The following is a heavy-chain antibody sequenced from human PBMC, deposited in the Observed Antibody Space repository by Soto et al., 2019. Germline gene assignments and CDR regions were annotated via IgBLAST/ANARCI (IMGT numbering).Heavy chain of an antibody. CDR1: GGSFSGYY. V-gene: IGHV4-34*01. D-gene: IGHD3-10*01. CDR2: INHSGST. J-gene: IGHJ4*02. Sequence: SETLSLTCAVYGGSFSGYYWSWIRQPPGKGLEWIGEINHSGSTNYNPSLKSRVTISVDTSKNQFSLKLSSVTAADTAVYYCARLASGSGSTTRGHFDYWGQGTLVTVSS. CDR3: ARLASGSGSTTRGHFDY.